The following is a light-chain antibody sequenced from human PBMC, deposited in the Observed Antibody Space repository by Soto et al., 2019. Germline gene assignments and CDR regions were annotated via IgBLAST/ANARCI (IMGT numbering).Light chain of an antibody. J-gene: IGKJ4*01. CDR3: QHYGSLVLT. CDR2: GAS. V-gene: IGKV3-20*01. CDR1: QSVSSTY. Sequence: EIVLTQSPGTLSLSPGERAILSCRASQSVSSTYLAWYQQKPGQAPRLLIYGASSRATGIPDRFSGSGSATDFTLTISRLEPEDFAEYYCQHYGSLVLTFGGGTKVEIK.